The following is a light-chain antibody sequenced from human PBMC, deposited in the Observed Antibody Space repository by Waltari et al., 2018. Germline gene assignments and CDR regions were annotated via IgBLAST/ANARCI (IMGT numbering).Light chain of an antibody. V-gene: IGKV3-15*01. CDR2: GAS. CDR1: QSVSSS. CDR3: QQYKSWPL. Sequence: EIVMTQSPATLSVSPGARVTLSCRASQSVSSSLAWYQQKPGQAPRLLVYGASTRATGIPARFSGSGSGTEFTLTISSLQSEDFALYYCQQYKSWPLFGGGTKVEIK. J-gene: IGKJ4*01.